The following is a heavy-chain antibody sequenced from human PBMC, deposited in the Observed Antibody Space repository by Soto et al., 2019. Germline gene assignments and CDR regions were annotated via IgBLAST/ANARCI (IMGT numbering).Heavy chain of an antibody. CDR1: GFTFSSYE. Sequence: HPGGSLRLSCAASGFTFSSYEMNWVRQAPGKGLEWVSYISSSGSTIYYADSVKGRFTISRDNAKNSLYLQMNSLRAEDTAVYYCARDPLYCSGGSCYAALDPWGQGTLVTVSS. CDR2: ISSSGSTI. J-gene: IGHJ5*02. CDR3: ARDPLYCSGGSCYAALDP. D-gene: IGHD2-15*01. V-gene: IGHV3-48*03.